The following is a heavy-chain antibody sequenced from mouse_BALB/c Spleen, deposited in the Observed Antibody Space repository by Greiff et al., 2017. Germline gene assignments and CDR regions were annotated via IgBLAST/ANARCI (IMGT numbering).Heavy chain of an antibody. CDR1: GFTFSSYW. Sequence: LQQSGGGLVQPGGSMKLSCVASGFTFSSYWMSWVRQSPEKGLEWVAEIRLKSDNYATHYAESVKGKFTISRDDSKSRLYLQMNSLRAEDTGIYYCTKQVRREAWFAYWGQGTLVTVSA. V-gene: IGHV6-6*02. CDR3: TKQVRREAWFAY. CDR2: IRLKSDNYAT. J-gene: IGHJ3*01. D-gene: IGHD2-14*01.